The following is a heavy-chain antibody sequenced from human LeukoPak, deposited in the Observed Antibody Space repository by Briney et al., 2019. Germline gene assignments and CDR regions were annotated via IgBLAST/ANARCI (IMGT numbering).Heavy chain of an antibody. D-gene: IGHD3-3*01. Sequence: SETLSLTCTVSGGSISGSSYYWGWIRQPPGKGLEWIGSIYYSGSTYYNPSLKSRVTISVDTSKNQFSLKLSSVTAADTAVYYCARDITIFGVVRTGPNWFDPWGQGTLVTVSS. V-gene: IGHV4-39*07. CDR3: ARDITIFGVVRTGPNWFDP. CDR2: IYYSGST. J-gene: IGHJ5*02. CDR1: GGSISGSSYY.